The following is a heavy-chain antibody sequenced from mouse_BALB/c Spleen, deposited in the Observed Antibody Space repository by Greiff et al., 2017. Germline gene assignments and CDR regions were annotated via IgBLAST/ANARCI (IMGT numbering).Heavy chain of an antibody. D-gene: IGHD2-1*01. CDR3: ARGPYGNDAMDY. V-gene: IGHV5-6*03. CDR2: ISSGGSYT. Sequence: EVNLVESGGGLVKPGGSLKLSCAASGFTFSSYGMSWVRQTPDKRLEWVATISSGGSYTYYPDSVKGRFTISRDNAKNTLYLQMSSLKSEDTAMYYCARGPYGNDAMDYWGQGTSVTVSS. J-gene: IGHJ4*01. CDR1: GFTFSSYG.